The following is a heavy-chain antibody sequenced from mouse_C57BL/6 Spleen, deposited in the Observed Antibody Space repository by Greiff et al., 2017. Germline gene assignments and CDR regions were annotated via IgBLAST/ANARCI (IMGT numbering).Heavy chain of an antibody. D-gene: IGHD2-5*01. CDR1: GYIFTSYW. V-gene: IGHV1-72*01. CDR2: IDLKSGGT. J-gene: IGHJ4*01. Sequence: QVQLQQSGAELVKPGASVKLFCKASGYIFTSYWMHWVKQRPGRGLEWIGRIDLKSGGTKYNEKFKSKATLTVDKPSSTAYMQLSSLTSEDSAVYYCARYYSNPTHAMDYRGQGTSVSVSS. CDR3: ARYYSNPTHAMDY.